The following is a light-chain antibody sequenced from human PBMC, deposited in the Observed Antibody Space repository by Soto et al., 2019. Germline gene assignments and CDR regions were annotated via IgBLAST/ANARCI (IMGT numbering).Light chain of an antibody. CDR3: QQRSNWPRVT. V-gene: IGKV3-11*01. J-gene: IGKJ4*01. Sequence: EIVLTQSPATLSLSPGERATLSCRASQSVSSYLAWYQQKPGQAPRLLIYDASNRATGIPARFSGSGSGTVFTLTISSLEPEDFAVYYCQQRSNWPRVTFGGGTKVEIK. CDR2: DAS. CDR1: QSVSSY.